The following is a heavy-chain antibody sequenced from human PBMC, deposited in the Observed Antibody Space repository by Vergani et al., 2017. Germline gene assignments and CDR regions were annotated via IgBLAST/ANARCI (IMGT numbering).Heavy chain of an antibody. J-gene: IGHJ3*02. CDR1: GGTFSSYA. Sequence: QVQLVQSGAEVKKPGSSVKVSCKASGGTFSSYAISWVRQAPGQGLEWMGGIIPIFGTANYAQKFQGIVTITADESTSTAYMELSSLRSEDTAVYYCARGRGAQILTGYYPTDDAFDIWGQGTMVTVSS. CDR2: IIPIFGTA. CDR3: ARGRGAQILTGYYPTDDAFDI. D-gene: IGHD3-9*01. V-gene: IGHV1-69*01.